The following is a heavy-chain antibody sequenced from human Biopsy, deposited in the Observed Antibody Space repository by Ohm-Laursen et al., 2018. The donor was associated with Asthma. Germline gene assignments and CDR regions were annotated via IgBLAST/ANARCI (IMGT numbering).Heavy chain of an antibody. CDR2: ISYDGSNK. CDR3: AKDVGWELPQYYFDY. Sequence: LSLTCAASGFTFSSYAMHWVRQAPGKGLEWVAVISYDGSNKYYADSVKGRFTISRDNSKNTLYLQMSSLRAEDTAVYYCAKDVGWELPQYYFDYWGQGTLVTVSS. J-gene: IGHJ4*02. V-gene: IGHV3-30-3*01. CDR1: GFTFSSYA. D-gene: IGHD1-26*01.